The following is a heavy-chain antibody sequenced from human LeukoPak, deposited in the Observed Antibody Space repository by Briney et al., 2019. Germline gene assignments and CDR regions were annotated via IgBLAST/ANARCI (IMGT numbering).Heavy chain of an antibody. CDR1: GFTFGDFP. CDR2: IRSRAYGGTT. J-gene: IGHJ4*02. Sequence: GGSLRLSCTASGFTFGDFPMHWFRQAPGKGLEWVGFIRSRAYGGTTQYAASVKGRFTISRDDSKSIADLRMNSLETEDTAVYYCAFDSNRYCSGATSHKFDCWGQGTLVTVSS. D-gene: IGHD2-15*01. CDR3: AFDSNRYCSGATSHKFDC. V-gene: IGHV3-49*03.